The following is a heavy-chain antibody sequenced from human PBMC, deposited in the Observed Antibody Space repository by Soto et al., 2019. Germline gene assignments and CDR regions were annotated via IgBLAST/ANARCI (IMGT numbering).Heavy chain of an antibody. D-gene: IGHD5-12*01. V-gene: IGHV4-30-2*05. J-gene: IGHJ4*02. CDR3: ARGDGYNFPSQFDY. CDR1: GGSISSGGYS. CDR2: IYHSGST. Sequence: SETLSLTCAVSGGSISSGGYSWSWIRQPPGKGLEWIGYIYHSGSTYYNPSLKSRVTISVDTSKNQFSLKLSSVTAADTAVYYCARGDGYNFPSQFDYWGQGTLVTVSS.